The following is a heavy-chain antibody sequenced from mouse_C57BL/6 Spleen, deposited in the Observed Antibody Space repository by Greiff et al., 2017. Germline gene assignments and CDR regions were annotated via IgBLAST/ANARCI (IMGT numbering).Heavy chain of an antibody. CDR1: GYTFTDYE. J-gene: IGHJ2*01. D-gene: IGHD1-1*01. CDR3: TRPPYGSSGGAFDY. CDR2: IDPETGGT. V-gene: IGHV1-15*01. Sequence: QVQLQQSGAELVRPGASVTLSCKASGYTFTDYEMHWVKQTPVHGLEWIGAIDPETGGTAYNQKFKGKAILTADKSSSTAYMELRCLTSEDSAVYYCTRPPYGSSGGAFDYWGQGTTLTVSS.